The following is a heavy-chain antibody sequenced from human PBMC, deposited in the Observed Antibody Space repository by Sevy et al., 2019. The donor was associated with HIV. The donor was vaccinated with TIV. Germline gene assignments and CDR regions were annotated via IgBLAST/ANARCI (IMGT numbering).Heavy chain of an antibody. J-gene: IGHJ4*02. Sequence: GGSLRLSCSASGFTFSSYAMHWVRQAPGKGLEYVSGISSNGGSTYYADSVKGRFTISRDNSKNTLYLQMSSLRAEDTAVYYCVKASGYSSGWSYFDYWGQGTLVTVSS. CDR3: VKASGYSSGWSYFDY. CDR2: ISSNGGST. CDR1: GFTFSSYA. D-gene: IGHD6-19*01. V-gene: IGHV3-64D*06.